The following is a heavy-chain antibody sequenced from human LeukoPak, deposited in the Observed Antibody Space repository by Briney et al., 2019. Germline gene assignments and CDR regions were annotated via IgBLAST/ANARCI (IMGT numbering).Heavy chain of an antibody. J-gene: IGHJ4*02. D-gene: IGHD3-22*01. Sequence: TGGSLRLSCAASGFTFGSYAMHWVRQAPGKGLEWVAVISYDGSNKYYADSVKGRFTISRDNSKNTLYLQMNSLRAEDTAVYYCARAARPTSDTSGSYWHYFDYWGQGTLVTVSS. CDR3: ARAARPTSDTSGSYWHYFDY. CDR2: ISYDGSNK. CDR1: GFTFGSYA. V-gene: IGHV3-30*14.